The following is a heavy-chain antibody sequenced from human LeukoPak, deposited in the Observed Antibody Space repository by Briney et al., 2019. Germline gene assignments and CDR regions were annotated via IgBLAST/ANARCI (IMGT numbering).Heavy chain of an antibody. J-gene: IGHJ2*01. CDR3: ARDRYYYNYEAFV. V-gene: IGHV3-7*01. Sequence: GGSLRLSCEASGSSFGNYWMSWVRQAPGRGLEWVSNIKQDGGEKLYVDSVKGRFTISRDNAKNSLFLQMNSLRVEDTAVYFCARDRYYYNYEAFVWGRGAQVIVSS. CDR1: GSSFGNYW. CDR2: IKQDGGEK. D-gene: IGHD3-10*01.